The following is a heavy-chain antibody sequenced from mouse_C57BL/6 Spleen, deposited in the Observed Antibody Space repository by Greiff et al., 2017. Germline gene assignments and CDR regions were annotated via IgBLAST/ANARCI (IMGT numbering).Heavy chain of an antibody. Sequence: EVQLQQSVAEFVRPGASVKLSCTASGFNIKNPYMHWVKQRPEQGLEWIGRIDPANGNTKYAPKFQGKATITAATSSNKAYMQRHSLTAEDTAIYYCAILVWDWYFDVWGTGTTVTVSS. D-gene: IGHD4-1*01. CDR2: IDPANGNT. V-gene: IGHV14-3*01. J-gene: IGHJ1*03. CDR3: AILVWDWYFDV. CDR1: GFNIKNPY.